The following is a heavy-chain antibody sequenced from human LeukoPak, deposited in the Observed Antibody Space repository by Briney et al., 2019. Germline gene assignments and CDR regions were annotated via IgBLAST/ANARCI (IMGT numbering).Heavy chain of an antibody. J-gene: IGHJ3*02. Sequence: GGSLRLSCAASGFTFSSYAMHWVRQAPGEGLEYVSAISSNGGSTYYANSVKGRFTISRDNSKNTLYLQMGSLRAEDMAVYYCARGGHIVVVTDDAFDIWGQGTMVTVSS. D-gene: IGHD2-21*02. CDR2: ISSNGGST. V-gene: IGHV3-64*01. CDR1: GFTFSSYA. CDR3: ARGGHIVVVTDDAFDI.